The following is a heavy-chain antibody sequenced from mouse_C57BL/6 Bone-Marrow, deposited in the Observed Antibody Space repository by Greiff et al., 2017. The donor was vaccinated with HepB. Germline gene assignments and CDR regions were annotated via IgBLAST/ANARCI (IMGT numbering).Heavy chain of an antibody. V-gene: IGHV1-81*01. Sequence: QVQLQQSGAELARPGASVKLSCKASGYTFTSYGISWVKQRTGQGLEWIGEIDPRSGNTYYNEKFKGKATLTADKASSTAYMELRSLTSEDAAVYFCARRLRYPLGYWGQGTTLTVSS. CDR1: GYTFTSYG. CDR3: ARRLRYPLGY. D-gene: IGHD1-1*01. CDR2: IDPRSGNT. J-gene: IGHJ2*01.